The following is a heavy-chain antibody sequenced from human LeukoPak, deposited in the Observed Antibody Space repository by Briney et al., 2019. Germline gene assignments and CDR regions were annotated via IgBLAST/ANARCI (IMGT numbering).Heavy chain of an antibody. D-gene: IGHD2-2*01. Sequence: GASVKVSCKASGYTFTGYYMHWVRQAPGQGLEWMGWINPNSGGTNYAQKFQGRVTMTRDTSISTAYMELSRLRSDDTAVYYCARDYSTYCSSTSCQTDHDIWGQGTMVTVSS. CDR3: ARDYSTYCSSTSCQTDHDI. V-gene: IGHV1-2*02. CDR1: GYTFTGYY. J-gene: IGHJ3*02. CDR2: INPNSGGT.